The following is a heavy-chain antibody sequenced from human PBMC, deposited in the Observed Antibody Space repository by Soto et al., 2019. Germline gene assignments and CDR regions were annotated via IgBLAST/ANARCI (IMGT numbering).Heavy chain of an antibody. Sequence: EVRLLESGGGLVQPGGSLRLSCAASGFTFSSYAMSWVRQAPGKGLEWVSAISGSGGSTYYADSVKGRFTISRDNSKNTLYLQMNSLRAEDTAVYYCAKQYCSGGSCYLHDAFDIWGQGTMVTVSS. CDR3: AKQYCSGGSCYLHDAFDI. V-gene: IGHV3-23*01. D-gene: IGHD2-15*01. J-gene: IGHJ3*02. CDR2: ISGSGGST. CDR1: GFTFSSYA.